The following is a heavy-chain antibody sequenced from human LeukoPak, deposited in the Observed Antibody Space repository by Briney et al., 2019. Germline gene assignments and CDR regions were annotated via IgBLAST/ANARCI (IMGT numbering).Heavy chain of an antibody. J-gene: IGHJ4*02. CDR2: IYPGDSDT. CDR3: ARRLASSKGFDY. V-gene: IGHV5-51*01. Sequence: GESLKISCKGSGYIFTDYWIAWVRQIPGKGLEWMGIIYPGDSDTRYSPSFQGQVTISADKSIFTAYLQWSSLKASDTAMYYCARRLASSKGFDYWGQGTLVTVSS. CDR1: GYIFTDYW. D-gene: IGHD6-13*01.